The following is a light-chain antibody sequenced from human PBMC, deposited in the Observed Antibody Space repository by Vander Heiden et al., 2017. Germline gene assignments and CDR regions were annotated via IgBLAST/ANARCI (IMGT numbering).Light chain of an antibody. J-gene: IGLJ2*01. CDR2: DVS. Sequence: QSALTQPASVSGSPGPSITISCTGTSNDVGGYDYVSWYQQHPGKAPKIMIYDVSDRPSGVSNRFSGSKSGNTASLTISGLQAEDEAHYYCCSYTSSSTLVFGGGTKLTVL. CDR1: SNDVGGYDY. CDR3: CSYTSSSTLV. V-gene: IGLV2-14*01.